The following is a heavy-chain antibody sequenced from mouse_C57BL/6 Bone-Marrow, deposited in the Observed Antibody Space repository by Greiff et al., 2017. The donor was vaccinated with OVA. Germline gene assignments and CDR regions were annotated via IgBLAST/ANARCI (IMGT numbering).Heavy chain of an antibody. Sequence: QVQLQQSGAELVRPGTSVKVSCKASGYAFTNYLMEWVKQRPGQGLEWIGVINPGSGGTNYNEKFKGKATLTADKSSITAYMQLSSLTSEDSAVCFCATEGLRRGFAYWGQGTLVTVSA. CDR2: INPGSGGT. D-gene: IGHD2-4*01. V-gene: IGHV1-54*01. CDR3: ATEGLRRGFAY. J-gene: IGHJ3*01. CDR1: GYAFTNYL.